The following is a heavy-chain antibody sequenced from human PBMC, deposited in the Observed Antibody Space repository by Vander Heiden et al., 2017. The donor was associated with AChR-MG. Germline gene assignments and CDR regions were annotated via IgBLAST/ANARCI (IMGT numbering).Heavy chain of an antibody. CDR1: GGSISSYH. V-gene: IGHV4-59*01. CDR2: ISYSGST. D-gene: IGHD6-19*01. J-gene: IGHJ6*02. Sequence: QVQLQESGPGLVKPSETLSLTCTAPGGSISSYHWSWLRPPPGKGLEWIGYISYSGSTNYNPSLKSRVTISIDTSKSQFSLTLTSVTAADTAVYYCATYYRVAGHYDMAVWGQGTTVTVSS. CDR3: ATYYRVAGHYDMAV.